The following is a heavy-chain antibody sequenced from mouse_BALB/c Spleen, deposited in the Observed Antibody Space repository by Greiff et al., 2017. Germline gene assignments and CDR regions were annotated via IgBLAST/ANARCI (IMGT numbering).Heavy chain of an antibody. Sequence: EVQVVESGGGLVKPGGSLKLSCAASGFTFSSYAMSWVRQTPEKRLEWVASISSGGSTYYPDTVTGRFTISRDNAKNTLYLEMSSLRSEDTAMYYCAREYGNSRFAYWGQGTLVTVSA. D-gene: IGHD2-10*02. CDR2: ISSGGST. V-gene: IGHV5-9-4*01. CDR1: GFTFSSYA. J-gene: IGHJ3*01. CDR3: AREYGNSRFAY.